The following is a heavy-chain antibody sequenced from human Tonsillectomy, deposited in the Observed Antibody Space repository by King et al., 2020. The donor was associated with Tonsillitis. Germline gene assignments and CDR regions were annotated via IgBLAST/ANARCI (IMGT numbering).Heavy chain of an antibody. CDR3: AKYLLDAFDV. CDR2: VRNDGNNK. V-gene: IGHV3-30*02. Sequence: VQLVESGGGVVQPGGSLRLSCAASGFTFSYYGMHWVRQAPGKGLEWVAFVRNDGNNKYYIDSVKGRFTISRDNSKDTLYLQMNSLRAEDTAVYFCAKYLLDAFDVGGQGTMVTVS. D-gene: IGHD2-2*01. CDR1: GFTFSYYG. J-gene: IGHJ3*01.